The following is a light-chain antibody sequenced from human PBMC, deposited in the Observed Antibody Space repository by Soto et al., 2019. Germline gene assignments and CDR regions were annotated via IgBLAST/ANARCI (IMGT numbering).Light chain of an antibody. CDR1: QSIVNW. J-gene: IGKJ2*01. Sequence: DIQMTQSPSTLSAFLGDRVTITCRASQSIVNWLAWYQQKPGKAPKLLISKASTLEGGVPSRFSGSGSGTGFTLTISGLQPDDFATYFCQQYINYPYTFGQGTKLEIK. V-gene: IGKV1-5*03. CDR2: KAS. CDR3: QQYINYPYT.